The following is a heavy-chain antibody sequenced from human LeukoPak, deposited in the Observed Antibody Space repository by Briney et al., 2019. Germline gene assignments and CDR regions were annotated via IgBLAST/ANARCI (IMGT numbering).Heavy chain of an antibody. CDR2: IFISGST. Sequence: PSETLSLTCTEPGGSIRSYYWSSIRPRSGKGPWRIGHIFISGSTNYNPSLKSRVTISVDTSKNQFSLKLSSVIAADTAVYYCARRFAARPSERHYYYYYMDVWGKGTTVTVSS. CDR3: ARRFAARPSERHYYYYYMDV. V-gene: IGHV4-4*09. CDR1: GGSIRSYY. J-gene: IGHJ6*03. D-gene: IGHD6-6*01.